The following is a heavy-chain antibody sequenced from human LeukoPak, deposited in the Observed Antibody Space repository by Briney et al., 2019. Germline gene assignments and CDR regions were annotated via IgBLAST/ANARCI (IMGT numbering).Heavy chain of an antibody. Sequence: ASVKVSCKASGYTFTGHYMHWVRQAPGQGLEWMGWINPNSGGINYAQKFQGRVTMTRDTSISTVYMELSSLRSDDTAVYYCARDSRSYYDSSGYYPFDYWGQGTLVTVSS. V-gene: IGHV1-2*02. CDR2: INPNSGGI. CDR1: GYTFTGHY. J-gene: IGHJ4*02. CDR3: ARDSRSYYDSSGYYPFDY. D-gene: IGHD3-22*01.